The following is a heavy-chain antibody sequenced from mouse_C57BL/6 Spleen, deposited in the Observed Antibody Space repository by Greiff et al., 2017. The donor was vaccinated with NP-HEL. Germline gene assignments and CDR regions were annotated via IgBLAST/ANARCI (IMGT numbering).Heavy chain of an antibody. V-gene: IGHV1-69*01. CDR3: ARWRTGGEVYFDV. Sequence: QVQLQQPGAELVMPGASVKLSCKASGYTFTSYWMHWVKQRPGQGLEWIGEIDPSDSYTNYNQKFKGKSTLTVDKSSSTAYMQLSSLTSEDSAVYYCARWRTGGEVYFDVWGTGTTVTVSS. CDR2: IDPSDSYT. CDR1: GYTFTSYW. J-gene: IGHJ1*03. D-gene: IGHD4-1*01.